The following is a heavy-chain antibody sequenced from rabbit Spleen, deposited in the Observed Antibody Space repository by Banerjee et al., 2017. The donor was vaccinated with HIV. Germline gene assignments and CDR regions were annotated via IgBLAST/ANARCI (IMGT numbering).Heavy chain of an antibody. J-gene: IGHJ4*01. Sequence: QSLEESGGDLVKPGASLTLTCAASGSSFTSSYYMCWVRQAPGKGLEWIACIYAGSSGTTEYASWAKGRFTISKTSSTTVTLQMTSLTVADTATYFCARAYVDGSSYFNLWGPGTLVTVS. CDR1: GSSFTSSYY. CDR2: IYAGSSGTT. D-gene: IGHD8-1*01. V-gene: IGHV1S40*01. CDR3: ARAYVDGSSYFNL.